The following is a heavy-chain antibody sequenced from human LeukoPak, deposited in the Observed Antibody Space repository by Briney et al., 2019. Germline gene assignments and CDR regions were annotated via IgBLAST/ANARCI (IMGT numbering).Heavy chain of an antibody. V-gene: IGHV5-51*01. CDR2: IFPRDSDV. CDR1: GYTFTSYW. D-gene: IGHD3-10*01. CDR3: VRSLPGTLLRGYGMDV. Sequence: GESLKISCKTSGYTFTSYWIGCVRQTPGKGLECMGVIFPRDSDVRYRPSFQGQVTISANKSTNTAHLPWGSLKASDSAMYYCVRSLPGTLLRGYGMDVWGPGTTVTVS. J-gene: IGHJ6*02.